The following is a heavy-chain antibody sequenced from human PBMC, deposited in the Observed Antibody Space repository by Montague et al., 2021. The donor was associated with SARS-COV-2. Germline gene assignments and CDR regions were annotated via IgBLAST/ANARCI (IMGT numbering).Heavy chain of an antibody. CDR1: GGTISSSSHY. V-gene: IGHV4-39*07. CDR2: IYYSGST. D-gene: IGHD2-21*01. CDR3: ARSRFHSSQRKDYFEY. Sequence: SETLSLTCTVSGGTISSSSHYWDWIRQLPGRGLEWIGCIYYSGSTYYNPSLKGRFTISVDTSRNQFSLKVKSLTAADTAKYFCARSRFHSSQRKDYFEYWGLGTLATVSS. J-gene: IGHJ4*02.